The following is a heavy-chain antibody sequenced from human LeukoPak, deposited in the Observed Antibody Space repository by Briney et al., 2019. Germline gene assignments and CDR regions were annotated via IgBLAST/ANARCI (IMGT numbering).Heavy chain of an antibody. CDR2: IGSDGYSK. V-gene: IGHV3-30*02. CDR1: GFTFSSYS. CDR3: AKGGATVTRYVDQ. Sequence: GGSLRLSCAASGFTFSSYSMQWVRQAPGKGLEGVAIIGSDGYSKYYGDSVKGRFTISRDNSKNAVYLQMNSLRTEDTAVYYCAKGGATVTRYVDQWGQGTLVTVSS. D-gene: IGHD4-17*01. J-gene: IGHJ4*02.